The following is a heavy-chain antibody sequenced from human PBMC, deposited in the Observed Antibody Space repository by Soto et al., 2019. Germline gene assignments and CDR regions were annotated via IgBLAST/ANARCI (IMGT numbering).Heavy chain of an antibody. Sequence: EVQLVESGGGLVQPGGSLRLSCAASGFTFSSFWMHWVRQAPGKGLVWVSRIDNDGGSTSYADSVKGRFTISRDNAKNTLYLQMNSLRAADTAVYYCARVTSGYWSGGSCYSGPFDYLGQGTLVTVCS. D-gene: IGHD2-15*01. V-gene: IGHV3-74*01. CDR2: IDNDGGST. J-gene: IGHJ4*02. CDR1: GFTFSSFW. CDR3: ARVTSGYWSGGSCYSGPFDY.